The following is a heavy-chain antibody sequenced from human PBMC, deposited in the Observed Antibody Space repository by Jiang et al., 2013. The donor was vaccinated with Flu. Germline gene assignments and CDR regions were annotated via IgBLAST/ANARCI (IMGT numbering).Heavy chain of an antibody. D-gene: IGHD6-13*01. CDR2: IYYTGST. V-gene: IGHV4-39*02. CDR1: GGSIGSSSYY. CDR3: ARREYSSSPFDP. J-gene: IGHJ5*02. Sequence: GTLSLTCNVSGGSIGSSSYYWGWIRQPPGKGLEWIGDIYYTGSTYINPSLESRVTISADTSKNHISLKLTSVTAADTAVYYCARREYSSSPFDPWGQGTLVTVSS.